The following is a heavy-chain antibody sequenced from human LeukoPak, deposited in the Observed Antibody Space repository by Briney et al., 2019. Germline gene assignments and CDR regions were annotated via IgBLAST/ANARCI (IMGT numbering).Heavy chain of an antibody. CDR3: ARDRYNPNFWSGAPMDV. Sequence: PGGSLRLSCAASGFTFSSYWMHWVRQAPGKGLVWVSRINSDGSSTSYADSVKGRFTVSRDNAKNTLYLQMNSLRAEDTAVYYCARDRYNPNFWSGAPMDVWGQGTTVTVSS. J-gene: IGHJ6*02. CDR2: INSDGSST. D-gene: IGHD3-3*01. V-gene: IGHV3-74*01. CDR1: GFTFSSYW.